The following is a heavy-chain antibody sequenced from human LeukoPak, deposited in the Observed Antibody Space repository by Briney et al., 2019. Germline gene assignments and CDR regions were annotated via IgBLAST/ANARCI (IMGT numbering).Heavy chain of an antibody. J-gene: IGHJ4*02. Sequence: ASVQVSCKASGYTFSDFYIHWVRPPPGQGLEYVGWITPKSGDTYSPQRLQGRVTMTRDASISTAYMELSSLRSDDTAVYFCARVRLADERAWAYWGQGTLVTVSS. CDR2: ITPKSGDT. V-gene: IGHV1-2*02. CDR1: GYTFSDFY. D-gene: IGHD3-3*02. CDR3: ARVRLADERAWAY.